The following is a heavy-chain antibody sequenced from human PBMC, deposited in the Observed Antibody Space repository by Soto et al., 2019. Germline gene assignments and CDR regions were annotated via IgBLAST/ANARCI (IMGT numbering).Heavy chain of an antibody. Sequence: PGGSLRLSCAASGSTFSSYWMSWVRQSPGRGLEWVANIKQDGSTKYYVDSVRGRFTISRDNARNSLYLQINSLRPEDTAVYFCARFGYSYGMDVWGQGTTVTVSS. CDR1: GSTFSSYW. D-gene: IGHD3-16*01. J-gene: IGHJ6*02. CDR3: ARFGYSYGMDV. V-gene: IGHV3-7*03. CDR2: IKQDGSTK.